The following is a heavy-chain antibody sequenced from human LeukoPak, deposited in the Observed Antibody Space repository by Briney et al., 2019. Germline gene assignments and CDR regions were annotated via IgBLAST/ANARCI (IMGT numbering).Heavy chain of an antibody. CDR2: INPNSGGP. Sequence: GASVKVSCKASGYTFTGYYMHWVRQAPGQGLEWMGWINPNSGGPNYAQKFQGRVTMTRDTSITTAHMELSRLRPDDTAVYYCARDQFYGMDVWGQGTTVTVSS. D-gene: IGHD3-3*01. V-gene: IGHV1-2*02. CDR3: ARDQFYGMDV. CDR1: GYTFTGYY. J-gene: IGHJ6*02.